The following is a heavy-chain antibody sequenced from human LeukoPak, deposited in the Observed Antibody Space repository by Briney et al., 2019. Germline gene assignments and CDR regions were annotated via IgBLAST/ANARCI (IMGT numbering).Heavy chain of an antibody. D-gene: IGHD2-15*01. CDR3: ARARYCSGGSCYSLVY. J-gene: IGHJ4*02. V-gene: IGHV1-8*01. Sequence: ASVKVSCKASGYTFTSYDINWVRQATGQGLEWMGWMNPNSGNTGYAQKFQGRVTMTRNTSISTAYMELSSLRSEDTAVYYCARARYCSGGSCYSLVYWGQGTLVTVSS. CDR2: MNPNSGNT. CDR1: GYTFTSYD.